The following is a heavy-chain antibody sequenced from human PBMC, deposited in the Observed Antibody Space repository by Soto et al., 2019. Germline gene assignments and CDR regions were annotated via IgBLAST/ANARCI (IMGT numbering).Heavy chain of an antibody. Sequence: VQLVESGGGLVQPGGSLRLSCLASGFTFSTSWMTWVRQAPGKGLEWVANMKGDGSKENYVDSVKGRFTISRDNAKNSLFLQMNSPRDEDTALYYCARDLNYGVATVYYDVFDTWGQGTMVTVSP. V-gene: IGHV3-7*01. CDR3: ARDLNYGVATVYYDVFDT. J-gene: IGHJ3*02. CDR2: MKGDGSKE. D-gene: IGHD4-17*01. CDR1: GFTFSTSW.